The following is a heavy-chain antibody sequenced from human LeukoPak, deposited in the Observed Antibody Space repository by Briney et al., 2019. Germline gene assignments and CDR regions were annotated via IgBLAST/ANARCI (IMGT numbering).Heavy chain of an antibody. CDR3: ARDESSGYSYGTYYYYGMDV. CDR2: ISYDGSNK. J-gene: IGHJ6*02. V-gene: IGHV3-30-3*01. D-gene: IGHD5-18*01. CDR1: GFTFSSYA. Sequence: PGASLRLSCAASGFTFSSYAMHWVRQAPGKGLEWVAVISYDGSNKYYADSVKGRFTISRDNSKNTLYLQMNSLRAEDTAVYYCARDESSGYSYGTYYYYGMDVWGQGTTVTVSS.